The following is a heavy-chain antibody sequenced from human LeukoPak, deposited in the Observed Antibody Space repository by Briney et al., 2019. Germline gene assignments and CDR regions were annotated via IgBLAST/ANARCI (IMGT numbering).Heavy chain of an antibody. CDR1: GFTFSSYW. V-gene: IGHV3-74*01. D-gene: IGHD6-19*01. J-gene: IGHJ4*02. Sequence: GGSLRLSCAASGFTFSSYWMHWVRQAPGKGLVWVSRINSDGSSTSYADSVKGRFTISRDNAKNTLYLQMNSLSAEDTAVYYCARLAVAGTFGYWGQGTLVTVSS. CDR3: ARLAVAGTFGY. CDR2: INSDGSST.